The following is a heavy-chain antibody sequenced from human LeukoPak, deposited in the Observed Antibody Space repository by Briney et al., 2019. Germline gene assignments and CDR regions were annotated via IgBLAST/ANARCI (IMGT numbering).Heavy chain of an antibody. J-gene: IGHJ4*02. CDR1: GFSFGTYA. V-gene: IGHV3-30*04. Sequence: PGGSLRLSCAASGFSFGTYAMHWVRQAPGKGLEWVALILYDGSLENTADSVRGRFIISRDNPKNTLFLQMNSLRIEDTAVYYCARGAILGGYNLIDDWGQGTLVTVSS. CDR2: ILYDGSLE. CDR3: ARGAILGGYNLIDD. D-gene: IGHD1-26*01.